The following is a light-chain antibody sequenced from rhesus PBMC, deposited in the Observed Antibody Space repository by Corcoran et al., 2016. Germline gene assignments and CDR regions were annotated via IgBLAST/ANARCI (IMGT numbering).Light chain of an antibody. V-gene: IGKV1-32*02. Sequence: DIQMSQSPSSLSASVGDRVTITCRASQDISSYLNWYQQKPGTAPKLLIFYTASLPSGVPSRFSGTGSGTDCNLTISGLQPEDAATYYCQQGNSYPLTFGGGTQVELK. J-gene: IGKJ4*01. CDR1: QDISSY. CDR2: YTA. CDR3: QQGNSYPLT.